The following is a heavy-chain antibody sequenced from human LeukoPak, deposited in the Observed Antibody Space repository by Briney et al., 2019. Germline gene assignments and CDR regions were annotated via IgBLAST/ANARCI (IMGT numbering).Heavy chain of an antibody. CDR1: GYTFTGYY. D-gene: IGHD6-13*01. J-gene: IGHJ4*02. V-gene: IGHV1-2*06. Sequence: ASVKVSCKASGYTFTGYYMHWVRQAPGQGLEWMGRIDPNSGGTNYVQKFQGRVTMTRDTSISTASMELSRLRSDDTAVYYGARVGSSSWYSFDYWGQGTLVTVSS. CDR3: ARVGSSSWYSFDY. CDR2: IDPNSGGT.